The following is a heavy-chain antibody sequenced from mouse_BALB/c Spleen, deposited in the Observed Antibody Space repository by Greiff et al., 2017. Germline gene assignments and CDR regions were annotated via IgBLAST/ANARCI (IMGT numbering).Heavy chain of an antibody. CDR3: ARSYYGAMDY. CDR2: LSYSGST. Sequence: EVKLMESGPGLVKPSQSLSLTCTVTGYSITSDYAWNWIRQFPGNKLEWMGYLSYSGSTSYNPSLKSRTSITRDTSKNQFFLQLNSVTTEDTATDYCARSYYGAMDYWGQGTSVTVSS. D-gene: IGHD2-10*01. J-gene: IGHJ4*01. V-gene: IGHV3-2*02. CDR1: GYSITSDYA.